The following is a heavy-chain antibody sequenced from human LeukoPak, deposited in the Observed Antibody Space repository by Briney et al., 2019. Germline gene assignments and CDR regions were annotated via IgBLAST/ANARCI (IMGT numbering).Heavy chain of an antibody. Sequence: SETLSLTCTVSGGSISSYYWSWIRQPPGKGLEWIGYIYYSGSTNYNPSLKSRVTISVDTSKNQFSLKLSSVTAADTAVYYCARLTYDILTGYPNRYFDYWGQGTLVTVSS. V-gene: IGHV4-59*01. CDR1: GGSISSYY. D-gene: IGHD3-9*01. J-gene: IGHJ4*02. CDR2: IYYSGST. CDR3: ARLTYDILTGYPNRYFDY.